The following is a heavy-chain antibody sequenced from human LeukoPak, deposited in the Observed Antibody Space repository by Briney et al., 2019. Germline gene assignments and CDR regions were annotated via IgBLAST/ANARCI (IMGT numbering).Heavy chain of an antibody. V-gene: IGHV3-23*01. D-gene: IGHD6-19*01. CDR1: GFTFSSYA. Sequence: PGGSLRLSCATSGFTFSSYAMSWVRQAPGKGLEWVSALSGSGTSTYYGDSVKGRFTISRDNSKNTVYLQMNSLRVEDTAVYYCARDRLEAVADDDYFDYWGQGTLVTVSS. CDR3: ARDRLEAVADDDYFDY. CDR2: LSGSGTST. J-gene: IGHJ4*02.